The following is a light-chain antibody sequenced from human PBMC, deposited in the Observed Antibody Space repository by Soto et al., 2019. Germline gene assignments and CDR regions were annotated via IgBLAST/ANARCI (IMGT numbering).Light chain of an antibody. CDR1: SSNIGSNY. CDR3: AAWADSLSGWV. J-gene: IGLJ3*02. V-gene: IGLV1-47*01. Sequence: QSVLTQPPSASGTPGQRVTISCSGSSSNIGSNYVYWYQQLPGTAPKLLIYRNNQRPSGVPDRFPGSKSGTSASLAIRGLRSEDEADYYCAAWADSLSGWVCGGGTKLTVL. CDR2: RNN.